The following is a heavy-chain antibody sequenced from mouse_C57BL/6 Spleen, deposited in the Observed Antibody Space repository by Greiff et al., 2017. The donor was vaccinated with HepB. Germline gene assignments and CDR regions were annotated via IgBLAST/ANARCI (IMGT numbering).Heavy chain of an antibody. CDR1: GYTFTSYW. CDR3: AMGDTTAPFAY. CDR2: IHPSDSDT. Sequence: QVQLKQPGAELVKPGASVKVSCKASGYTFTSYWMHWVKQRPGQGLEWIGRIHPSDSDTNYNQKFKGKATLTVDKSSSTAYMQLSSLTSEDSAVYYCAMGDTTAPFAYWGQGTLVTVSA. J-gene: IGHJ3*01. V-gene: IGHV1-74*01. D-gene: IGHD1-2*01.